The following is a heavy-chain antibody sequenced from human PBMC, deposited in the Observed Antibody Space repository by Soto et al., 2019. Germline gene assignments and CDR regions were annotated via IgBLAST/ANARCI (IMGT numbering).Heavy chain of an antibody. D-gene: IGHD3-22*01. Sequence: EVQLVETGGGLIQPGGSLRLSCAASGFTVSSNYMSWVRQAPGKGLEWVSVIYSGGSTYYADSVKGRFTISRDNSKNTLYVQMNSLRAEDTAVYYCARAYDSSGYYFSNWFDPWGQGTLVTVSS. CDR1: GFTVSSNY. V-gene: IGHV3-53*02. CDR2: IYSGGST. CDR3: ARAYDSSGYYFSNWFDP. J-gene: IGHJ5*02.